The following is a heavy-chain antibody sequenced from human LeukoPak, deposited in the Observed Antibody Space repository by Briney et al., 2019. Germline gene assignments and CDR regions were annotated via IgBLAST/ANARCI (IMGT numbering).Heavy chain of an antibody. CDR3: ARDYAGDSYYFDY. V-gene: IGHV6-1*01. D-gene: IGHD2-2*01. Sequence: SQTLSLTCAISGDSFSSNSAGWDWDRQSPSRGLEWLGRTYYRSKWYNDYAVSVKSRIPINPDTSKNQFSLQLNSVTPEDTAVYYCARDYAGDSYYFDYWGQGTLVTVSS. CDR2: TYYRSKWYN. CDR1: GDSFSSNSAG. J-gene: IGHJ4*02.